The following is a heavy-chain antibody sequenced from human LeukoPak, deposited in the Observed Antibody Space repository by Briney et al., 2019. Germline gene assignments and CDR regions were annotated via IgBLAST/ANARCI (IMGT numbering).Heavy chain of an antibody. CDR2: IYHSGST. D-gene: IGHD6-13*01. Sequence: PSETLSLTCTVSGYSISSGYYWGWIRQPPGKGLEWIGSIYHSGSTYYNPSLKSRVTISVDTSKNQFSLKLSSVTAADTAVYYCAREVVSSRYDYWGQGTLVTVSS. J-gene: IGHJ4*02. CDR1: GYSISSGYY. V-gene: IGHV4-38-2*02. CDR3: AREVVSSRYDY.